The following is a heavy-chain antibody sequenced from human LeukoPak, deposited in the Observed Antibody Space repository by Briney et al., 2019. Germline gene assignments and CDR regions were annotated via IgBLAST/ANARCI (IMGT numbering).Heavy chain of an antibody. CDR1: GGTFSSYA. CDR3: ARASTRSYLVNFAY. CDR2: IIPIFGTA. V-gene: IGHV1-69*13. D-gene: IGHD5-18*01. Sequence: ASVKVSCKASGGTFSSYAISWVRQAPGQGLEWMGGIIPIFGTANYAQKCQGRVTITADESTSTVYMELSSLRSEDTAVYYCARASTRSYLVNFAYWGQGTLVTVSS. J-gene: IGHJ4*02.